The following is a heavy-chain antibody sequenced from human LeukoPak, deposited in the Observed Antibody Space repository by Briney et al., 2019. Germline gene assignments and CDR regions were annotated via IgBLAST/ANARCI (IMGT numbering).Heavy chain of an antibody. Sequence: GGSLRLSCAGSGFTVGDNYMNWVRQAPGKGLEWVSAISGSGGSTYYADSVKGRFTISRDNSKNTLYLQMNSLRAEDTAVYYCAKDGYVLGIFDYWGQGTLVTVSS. CDR1: GFTVGDNY. D-gene: IGHD5-18*01. CDR3: AKDGYVLGIFDY. CDR2: ISGSGGST. V-gene: IGHV3-23*01. J-gene: IGHJ4*02.